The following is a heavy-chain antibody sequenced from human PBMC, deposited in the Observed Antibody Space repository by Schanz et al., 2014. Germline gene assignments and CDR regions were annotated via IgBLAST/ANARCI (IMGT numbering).Heavy chain of an antibody. CDR2: ISNDGSIK. CDR1: GFTFSSYA. V-gene: IGHV3-30-3*01. D-gene: IGHD5-12*01. J-gene: IGHJ4*01. CDR3: ASPSGYSDYGTYFDF. Sequence: QVQLLQFGGGVVQPGRSLRLSCAASGFTFSSYAMHWVRQAPGKGLEWVALISNDGSIKHYADSVEGRFTISRDNSRNTLYLQMNSLRTEDTAVYYCASPSGYSDYGTYFDFWGHGTLVTVSS.